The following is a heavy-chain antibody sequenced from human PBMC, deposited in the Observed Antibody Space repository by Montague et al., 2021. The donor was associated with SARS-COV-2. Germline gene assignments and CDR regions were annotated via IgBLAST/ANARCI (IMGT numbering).Heavy chain of an antibody. CDR2: ISTTGSP. Sequence: TLSLTRTLSGDSISRNNLNWTWIRQPAGKGLEWIGRISTTGSPEYXPSLKSRVTLSLDTSKNQFSLRLSSVTAADTAMYYCTIEGHITTICSGCPRNWFDPWGQGTLVTASS. CDR3: TIEGHITTICSGCPRNWFDP. J-gene: IGHJ5*02. D-gene: IGHD2-2*01. V-gene: IGHV4-61*02. CDR1: GDSISRNNLN.